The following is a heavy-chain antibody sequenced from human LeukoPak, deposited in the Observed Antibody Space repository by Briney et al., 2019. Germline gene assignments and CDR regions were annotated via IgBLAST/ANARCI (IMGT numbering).Heavy chain of an antibody. CDR3: AKGADSYKVGNY. D-gene: IGHD5-24*01. Sequence: SETLSLTCSVSGESITTRHYYWGWIRQPPGKGLGWIGSMYYGEATSYKPSLIRRANITIDTSSNHFSLRLTPVTGADTTMYYCAKGADSYKVGNYWGQGTLVTVSS. V-gene: IGHV4-39*07. J-gene: IGHJ4*02. CDR1: GESITTRHYY. CDR2: MYYGEAT.